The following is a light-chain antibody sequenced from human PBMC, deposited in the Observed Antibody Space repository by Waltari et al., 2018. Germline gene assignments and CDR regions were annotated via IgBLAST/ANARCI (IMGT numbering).Light chain of an antibody. V-gene: IGLV7-43*01. CDR1: TGAVTATYS. CDR2: STS. J-gene: IGLJ2*01. CDR3: LLYYRGSWV. Sequence: QTVVTQEPSLTVSPGGTVPPPCASSTGAVTATYSPNWFQQKPGQSPTPLIYSTSEKHSWTPARFSGSLLGGKATLTLSGVRPEDEADYYCLLYYRGSWVFGGGTKLTVL.